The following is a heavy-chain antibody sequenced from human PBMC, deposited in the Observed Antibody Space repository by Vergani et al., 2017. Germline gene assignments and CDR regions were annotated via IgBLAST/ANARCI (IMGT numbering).Heavy chain of an antibody. D-gene: IGHD2-15*01. V-gene: IGHV1-18*04. CDR1: GYTFTSYG. Sequence: QVQLVQSGAEVKKPGASVTVSCKASGYTFTSYGISWVRQAPGQGLEWMGWISAYNGNTNYAQKLQGRVTMTTDTSTSTAYMELRSLRSDDTAVYYCAKGGIATVYYYYYYMDVWGKGTTVTVSS. CDR3: AKGGIATVYYYYYYMDV. J-gene: IGHJ6*03. CDR2: ISAYNGNT.